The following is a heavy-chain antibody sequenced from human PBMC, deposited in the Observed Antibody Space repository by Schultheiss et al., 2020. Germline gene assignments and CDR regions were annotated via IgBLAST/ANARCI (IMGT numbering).Heavy chain of an antibody. CDR3: ARDWTFITMIVNNGNWFDP. CDR1: GGSISSSNW. Sequence: AETLPFTCTVSGGSISSSNWWSWVRQPPGKGLEWIGEIYQSGSTNYNPSLKSRVTISVDTSKNQFSLKLSSVTAADTAVYYCARDWTFITMIVNNGNWFDPWGQGTLVTVSS. V-gene: IGHV4-4*02. CDR2: IYQSGST. J-gene: IGHJ5*02. D-gene: IGHD3-22*01.